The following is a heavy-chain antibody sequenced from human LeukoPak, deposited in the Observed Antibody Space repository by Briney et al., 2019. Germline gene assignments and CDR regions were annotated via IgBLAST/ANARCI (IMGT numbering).Heavy chain of an antibody. CDR3: ARAGGSGSYSVRVYNWFDP. Sequence: SETLSLTCTVSGASISSYYWSWIRQPPGKGLEWIGYIYYSGSTRYNPSLKSRVTISVDTSKNQFSLKLSSVTAADTVVYYCARAGGSGSYSVRVYNWFDPWGQGTLVTVSS. D-gene: IGHD3-10*01. V-gene: IGHV4-59*01. J-gene: IGHJ5*02. CDR1: GASISSYY. CDR2: IYYSGST.